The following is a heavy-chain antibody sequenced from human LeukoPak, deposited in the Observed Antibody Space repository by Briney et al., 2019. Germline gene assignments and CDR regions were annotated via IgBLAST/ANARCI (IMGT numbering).Heavy chain of an antibody. V-gene: IGHV3-30*03. Sequence: GGSLRLSCAASGFTFSSYGMHWVRQAPGKGLEWVAVISYGGSNKYYADSVKGRFTISRDNSKNTLYLQMNSLRAEDTAVYYCARGVLPGTIHWSLDYWGQGTLVTVSS. CDR2: ISYGGSNK. J-gene: IGHJ4*02. D-gene: IGHD2-2*01. CDR1: GFTFSSYG. CDR3: ARGVLPGTIHWSLDY.